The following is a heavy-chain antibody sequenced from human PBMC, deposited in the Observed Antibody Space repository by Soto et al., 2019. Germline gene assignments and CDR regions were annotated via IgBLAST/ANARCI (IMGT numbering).Heavy chain of an antibody. CDR2: ISAYNGNT. CDR1: GYTFTSYG. J-gene: IGHJ6*02. D-gene: IGHD2-2*01. CDR3: ASDIVVVPAAMNYYYYGMDV. V-gene: IGHV1-18*01. Sequence: GASVKVSCKASGYTFTSYGISWVRQAPGQGLEWMGWISAYNGNTNYAQKLQGRVTMTTDTSTSTAYMELRSLRSDDTAVYYCASDIVVVPAAMNYYYYGMDVWGQGTRVTVSS.